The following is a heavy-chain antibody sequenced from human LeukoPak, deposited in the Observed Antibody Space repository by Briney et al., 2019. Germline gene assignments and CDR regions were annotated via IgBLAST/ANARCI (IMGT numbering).Heavy chain of an antibody. Sequence: PGGSLRLSCAASGFTFSSYAMSWVRQAPGKGLEWVSVISGNGVTTYYADSVKGRFTISRDNSKNTLYLQMNSLRAEDTAVCYCAKAWDIVVVPAAADYWGQGTLVTVSS. D-gene: IGHD2-2*01. CDR2: ISGNGVTT. CDR3: AKAWDIVVVPAAADY. J-gene: IGHJ4*02. V-gene: IGHV3-23*01. CDR1: GFTFSSYA.